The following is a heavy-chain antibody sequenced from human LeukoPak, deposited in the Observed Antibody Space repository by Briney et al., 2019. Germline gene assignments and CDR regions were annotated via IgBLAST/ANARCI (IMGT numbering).Heavy chain of an antibody. CDR1: GYTFTSYD. J-gene: IGHJ6*04. Sequence: ASVKVSCKASGYTFTSYDINWVRQATGQGLEWMGWMNPNSGNTGYAQKFQGRVTMTRNTSISTAYMELSSLRSEDTAVYYCAIVPAATQYYYYGMDVWGKGTTVTVSS. D-gene: IGHD2-2*01. CDR3: AIVPAATQYYYYGMDV. CDR2: MNPNSGNT. V-gene: IGHV1-8*01.